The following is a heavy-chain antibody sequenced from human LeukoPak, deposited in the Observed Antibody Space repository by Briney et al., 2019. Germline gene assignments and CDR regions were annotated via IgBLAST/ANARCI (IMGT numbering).Heavy chain of an antibody. V-gene: IGHV3-48*01. J-gene: IGHJ4*02. CDR2: ITSTSDTI. D-gene: IGHD3-22*01. CDR3: ARSSGYPLFDY. Sequence: PGGSLRLSCEASGFTFSDYSMNWVRQAPGEGLEWLSYITSTSDTIYYADSVKGRFTSSRDNAKNSVYLQMNSLRAEDTAVYYCARSSGYPLFDYWGQGTLVTVSS. CDR1: GFTFSDYS.